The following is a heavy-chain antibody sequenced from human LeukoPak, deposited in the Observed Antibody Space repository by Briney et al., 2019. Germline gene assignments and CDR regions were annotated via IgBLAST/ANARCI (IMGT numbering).Heavy chain of an antibody. CDR2: ISSSEST. CDR1: GDSISSGDYY. J-gene: IGHJ3*02. V-gene: IGHV4-61*02. CDR3: ARGPYSYDSSGAFDI. Sequence: SETLSLTCTVSGDSISSGDYYWSWIRQPAGKGLEWIGRISSSESTNYNPSLKSRVTISVDTSKNQFSLKLSSVTAADTAVYFCARGPYSYDSSGAFDIWGQGTMVTVSS. D-gene: IGHD3-22*01.